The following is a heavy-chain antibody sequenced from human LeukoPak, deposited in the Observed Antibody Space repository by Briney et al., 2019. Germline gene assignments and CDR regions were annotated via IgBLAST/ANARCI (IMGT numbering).Heavy chain of an antibody. Sequence: GGSLRLSCAASGFTFSSYGMHWVRQAPGKGLEWVAVIWYDGSNKYYADSVKGRFTISRDNSKNILYVQMNSLRDEDTAVYCCAKGEYGSGWPDWGQGTLVTVSS. CDR3: AKGEYGSGWPD. V-gene: IGHV3-33*06. CDR1: GFTFSSYG. CDR2: IWYDGSNK. J-gene: IGHJ4*02. D-gene: IGHD6-19*01.